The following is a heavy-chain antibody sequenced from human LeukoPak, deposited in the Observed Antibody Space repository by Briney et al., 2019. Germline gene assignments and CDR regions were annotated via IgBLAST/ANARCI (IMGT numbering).Heavy chain of an antibody. Sequence: PGGSLRLSCAVSGSTVSSNYMSWVRQAPGRGLEWVSFLYTGGSTYYADSVKGRFTISRDDSKNTLYLQMNSLRTQDTALYYCAKMHCSGGGGCSIRLGASHIWGQGTMVTVSS. D-gene: IGHD2-15*01. CDR1: GSTVSSNY. V-gene: IGHV3-53*01. CDR2: LYTGGST. J-gene: IGHJ3*02. CDR3: AKMHCSGGGGCSIRLGASHI.